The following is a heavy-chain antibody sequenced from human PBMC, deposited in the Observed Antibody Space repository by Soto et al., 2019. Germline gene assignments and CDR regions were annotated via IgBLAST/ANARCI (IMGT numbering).Heavy chain of an antibody. CDR3: ARDTRYYSSGYHFDY. CDR1: GGSISSGGYY. Sequence: SETLSLTCTVSGGSISSGGYYWSRIRPHPGKGLEWIVYIYYSGSTYYNPSLKSRVTISVDTTKSQFSLKLSSVTAADTAVYYCARDTRYYSSGYHFDYWGQGTLVTVSS. J-gene: IGHJ4*02. D-gene: IGHD3-22*01. V-gene: IGHV4-31*03. CDR2: IYYSGST.